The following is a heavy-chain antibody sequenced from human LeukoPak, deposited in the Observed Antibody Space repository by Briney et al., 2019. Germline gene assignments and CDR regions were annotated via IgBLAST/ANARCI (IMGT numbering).Heavy chain of an antibody. Sequence: GGSLRLSCAASGFTFSNYGMHWVRQAPGKGLEWVAVISYDGSNKYYADSVKGRFTTSRDNSKNTLYLQMNSLRGEDTAVYYCAKLRGVAAAGTGYFDPWGQGTLVTVSS. CDR1: GFTFSNYG. CDR3: AKLRGVAAAGTGYFDP. D-gene: IGHD6-13*01. CDR2: ISYDGSNK. J-gene: IGHJ5*01. V-gene: IGHV3-30*18.